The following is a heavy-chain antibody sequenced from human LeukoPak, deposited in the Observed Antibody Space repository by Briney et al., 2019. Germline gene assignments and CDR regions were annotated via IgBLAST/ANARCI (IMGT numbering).Heavy chain of an antibody. D-gene: IGHD3-22*01. V-gene: IGHV3-30*18. CDR1: GFAFSSYG. CDR2: ISYDGSNK. J-gene: IGHJ4*02. CDR3: AKDLATYYYDSSGYEVDY. Sequence: GGSLRLSCAASGFAFSSYGMHWVRQAPGKGLEWVAVISYDGSNKYYADSVKGRFTISRDNSKNTLYLQMNSLRAEDTAVYYCAKDLATYYYDSSGYEVDYWGQGTLVTVSS.